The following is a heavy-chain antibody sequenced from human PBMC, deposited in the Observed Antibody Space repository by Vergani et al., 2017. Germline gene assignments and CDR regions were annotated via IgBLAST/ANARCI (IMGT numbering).Heavy chain of an antibody. CDR1: GGSISSGDYY. Sequence: QVQLQESGPGLVKPSQTLSLTCTVSGGSISSGDYYWSWIRQPPGKGLEWIGYIYYSGSTYYNPSLKSRVTISVDTSKNQFSLKLSSVTAADTAVYYCARGLLVGDSSGYYGRPLFDYWGQGTLVTVSS. J-gene: IGHJ4*02. D-gene: IGHD3-22*01. V-gene: IGHV4-30-4*01. CDR3: ARGLLVGDSSGYYGRPLFDY. CDR2: IYYSGST.